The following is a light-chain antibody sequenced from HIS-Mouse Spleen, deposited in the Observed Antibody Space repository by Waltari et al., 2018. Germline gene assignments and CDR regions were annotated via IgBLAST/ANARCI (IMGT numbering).Light chain of an antibody. CDR2: EVS. Sequence: QSALTQPASVSGSPGQSITISCTGTSRDVGGYNYVSWYQQHPGKAPKLLIYEVSNRPSGVSNRFSGSKSGKTASLTISGLQAEDEADYYCSSYTSSSTLVFGGGTKLTVL. CDR1: SRDVGGYNY. J-gene: IGLJ3*02. CDR3: SSYTSSSTLV. V-gene: IGLV2-14*01.